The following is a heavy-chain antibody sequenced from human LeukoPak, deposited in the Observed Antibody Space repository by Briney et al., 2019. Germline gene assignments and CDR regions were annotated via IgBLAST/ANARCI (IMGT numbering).Heavy chain of an antibody. CDR1: GGSISSSSYY. D-gene: IGHD6-13*01. Sequence: PSETLSLTCTVSGGSISSSSYYWGWIRQPPGKGLEWIGSIYYSGSTYYNPSLKSRVTISVDTSKNQFSLKLSSVTAADTAVYYCARHRPTTSSRWGYYYYMDVWGKGTTVTISS. CDR3: ARHRPTTSSRWGYYYYMDV. V-gene: IGHV4-39*01. J-gene: IGHJ6*03. CDR2: IYYSGST.